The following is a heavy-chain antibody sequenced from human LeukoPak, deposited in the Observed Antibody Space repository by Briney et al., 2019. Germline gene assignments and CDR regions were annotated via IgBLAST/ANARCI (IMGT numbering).Heavy chain of an antibody. V-gene: IGHV3-21*01. CDR2: ISSSSSYI. Sequence: PGGSLRLSCAASGFTFSSYSMNWVRQAPGKGLEWVSSISSSSSYIYYADSVKGRFTISRDNAKNSLYLQMDSLRAEDTAIYYCARCSGWAFKNWGQGNLVTVSS. CDR1: GFTFSSYS. D-gene: IGHD6-19*01. J-gene: IGHJ4*02. CDR3: ARCSGWAFKN.